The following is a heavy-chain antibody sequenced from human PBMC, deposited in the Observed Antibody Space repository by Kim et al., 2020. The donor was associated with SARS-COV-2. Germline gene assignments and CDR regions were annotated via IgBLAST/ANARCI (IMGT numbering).Heavy chain of an antibody. Sequence: SVKVSCKASGFTFTSSAVQWVRQARGQRLEWIGWIVVGSGNTNYAQKFQERVTITRDMSTSTAYMELSSLRSEDTAVYYCAVTPNVQVGPGRADYYFDYWGQGTLVTVSS. D-gene: IGHD1-26*01. CDR2: IVVGSGNT. CDR1: GFTFTSSA. V-gene: IGHV1-58*01. CDR3: AVTPNVQVGPGRADYYFDY. J-gene: IGHJ4*02.